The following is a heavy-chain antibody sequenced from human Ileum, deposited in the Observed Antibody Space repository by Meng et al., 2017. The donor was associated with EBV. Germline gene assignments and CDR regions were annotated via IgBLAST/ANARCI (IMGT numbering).Heavy chain of an antibody. CDR3: ARNVPGTSAYYD. CDR1: GYTISSTNW. Sequence: QVWIQESGPGLVKPSAYLSLACASSGYTISSTNWRGWIRQPPGKGLEWIGYIYYSGSTSYNPSLKSRVTMSVDTSKNQFSLNLNSVTAVDTAVYYCARNVPGTSAYYDWGQGTLVTVSS. D-gene: IGHD3-22*01. V-gene: IGHV4-28*01. J-gene: IGHJ4*02. CDR2: IYYSGST.